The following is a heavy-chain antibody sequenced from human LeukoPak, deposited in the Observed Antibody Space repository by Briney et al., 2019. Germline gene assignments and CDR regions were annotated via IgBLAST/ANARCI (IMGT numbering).Heavy chain of an antibody. CDR3: ARIVPAAQGIYYYYYYMDV. V-gene: IGHV4-4*07. CDR2: IYTSGST. J-gene: IGHJ6*03. D-gene: IGHD2-2*01. CDR1: GGSISSHY. Sequence: SETLSLTCTVSGGSISSHYWSWIRQPPGKGLEWIGRIYTSGSTNYNPSLKSRVTMSVGTSKNQFSLKLSSVTAADTAVYYCARIVPAAQGIYYYYYYMDVWGKGTTVTVSS.